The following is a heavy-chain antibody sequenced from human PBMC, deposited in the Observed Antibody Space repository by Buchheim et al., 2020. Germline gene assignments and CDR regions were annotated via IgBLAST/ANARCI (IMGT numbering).Heavy chain of an antibody. D-gene: IGHD1-14*01. CDR1: GFTYSHCG. CDR2: IWYDGSNK. J-gene: IGHJ4*02. Sequence: QVQLVESGGGVVQPGRSLRLPCVASGFTYSHCGMHWVRQAPGKGLEWVAVIWYDGSNKYYADSVKGRFTISRDNYKNTLYLQMNSLRAEDTAVYYCASGVTGVDYWGQGTL. V-gene: IGHV3-33*01. CDR3: ASGVTGVDY.